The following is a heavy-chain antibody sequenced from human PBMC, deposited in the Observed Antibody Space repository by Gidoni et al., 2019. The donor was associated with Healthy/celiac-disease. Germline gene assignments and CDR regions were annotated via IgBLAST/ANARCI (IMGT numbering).Heavy chain of an antibody. CDR2: IYPGDADT. V-gene: IGHV5-51*01. CDR3: AGQGIAAAGTITTYYYYYGMDV. J-gene: IGHJ6*02. Sequence: EVQLVQSGAEVKKPGASLTISCKGSGSSFTSYWIAWLRQMPGKGLEWMGIIYPGDADTRYSPYFQGQVTIAADKSISTAYLQWSSLKASDTAMYYCAGQGIAAAGTITTYYYYYGMDVWGQGTTVTVSS. D-gene: IGHD6-13*01. CDR1: GSSFTSYW.